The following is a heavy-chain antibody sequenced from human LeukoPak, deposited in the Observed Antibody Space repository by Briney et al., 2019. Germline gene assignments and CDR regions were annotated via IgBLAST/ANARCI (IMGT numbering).Heavy chain of an antibody. V-gene: IGHV3-23*01. CDR3: AKEFRMAVAGTVDY. J-gene: IGHJ4*02. CDR1: GFTFSSYA. CDR2: ISGSGGST. Sequence: GGSLRLSCAASGFTFSSYAMSWVRQAPGKGLEWVSAISGSGGSTYYADSVKGRFTISRGNSKNTLYLQMNSLRAEDTAVYYCAKEFRMAVAGTVDYWGQGTLVTVSS. D-gene: IGHD6-19*01.